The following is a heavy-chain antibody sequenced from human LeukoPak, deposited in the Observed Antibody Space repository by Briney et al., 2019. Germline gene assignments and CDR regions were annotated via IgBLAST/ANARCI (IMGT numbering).Heavy chain of an antibody. CDR1: GFTVSSNY. CDR2: IYSGGST. V-gene: IGHV3-66*01. D-gene: IGHD1/OR15-1a*01. J-gene: IGHJ4*02. CDR3: ARDQFRNTWYYFDY. Sequence: PGGSLTLSCVVSGFTVSSNYMSWVRQAPGKGLEGVSVIYSGGSTYYSDSVKGRFIISRDNSKNTLYLQMNSLRAEDTAVYYCARDQFRNTWYYFDYWGQGTLLTVSS.